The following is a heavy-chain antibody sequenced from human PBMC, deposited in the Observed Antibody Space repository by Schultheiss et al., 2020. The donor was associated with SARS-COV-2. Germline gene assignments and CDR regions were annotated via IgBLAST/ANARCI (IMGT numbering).Heavy chain of an antibody. CDR2: IWYDGSNK. V-gene: IGHV3-33*01. CDR1: GFTFSSYG. D-gene: IGHD2-2*01. CDR3: ARKAWDIVVVPAAPPLGLEGEFDY. Sequence: GGSLRLSCVASGFTFSSYGMHWVRQAPGKGLEWVAVIWYDGSNKEYADSVKGRFTISRDNSRNTMYMQMKSVRAEDTAVYYCARKAWDIVVVPAAPPLGLEGEFDYWGQGTLVTVSS. J-gene: IGHJ4*02.